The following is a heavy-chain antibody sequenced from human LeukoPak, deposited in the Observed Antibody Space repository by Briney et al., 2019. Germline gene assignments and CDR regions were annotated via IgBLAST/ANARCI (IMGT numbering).Heavy chain of an antibody. V-gene: IGHV4-38-2*01. J-gene: IGHJ4*02. CDR1: GSSINSVYS. D-gene: IGHD3-22*01. Sequence: SETLSLTCSVFGSSINSVYSWGWIRQPPGQGLEWIGSIYHNGNTYYNSSLKSRLTISVHTSENQFSLKLISVTAADTAVYYCASYKTYYDSSGNPFDYWGQGTVVSVSS. CDR3: ASYKTYYDSSGNPFDY. CDR2: IYHNGNT.